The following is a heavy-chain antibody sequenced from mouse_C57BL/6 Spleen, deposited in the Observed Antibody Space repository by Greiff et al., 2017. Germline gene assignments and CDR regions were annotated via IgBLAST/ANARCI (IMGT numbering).Heavy chain of an antibody. Sequence: VQLQQPGAELVKPGASVKLSCTASGYTFTSYWMHWVKQRPGPGLEWIGMIHPNSGSTNYNEKFKSKATLTVDTSSSTAYMQLSSLTSEDSAVYYSARAWEIYAMDYWGQGTSVTVSS. D-gene: IGHD4-1*01. V-gene: IGHV1-64*01. CDR2: IHPNSGST. CDR1: GYTFTSYW. CDR3: ARAWEIYAMDY. J-gene: IGHJ4*01.